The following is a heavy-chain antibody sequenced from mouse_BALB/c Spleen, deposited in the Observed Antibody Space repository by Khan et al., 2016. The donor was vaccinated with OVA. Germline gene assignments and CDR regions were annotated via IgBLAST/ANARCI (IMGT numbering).Heavy chain of an antibody. CDR1: GYSITSDYA. Sequence: EVQLDESGPGLVKPSQSLSLTCTVTGYSITSDYAWNWIRQFPGSKLEWMGFISYSGNTNYNPSLKSRFSITRDTSKNQFFLQLNSVTTEDTATYYCARVYGGDFDYWGQGTTLTVSS. D-gene: IGHD1-1*01. V-gene: IGHV3-2*02. CDR3: ARVYGGDFDY. J-gene: IGHJ2*01. CDR2: ISYSGNT.